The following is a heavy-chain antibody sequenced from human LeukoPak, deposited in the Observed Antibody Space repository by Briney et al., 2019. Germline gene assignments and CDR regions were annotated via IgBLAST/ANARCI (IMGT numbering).Heavy chain of an antibody. V-gene: IGHV1-8*01. Sequence: GASVKVSCKASGYTFTSYDINWVRQATGQGLEWMGWMNPNSGNTGYAQKFQGRVTMTRNTSISTAYMELSSLRSEDTAVYYCARGLGELWLPVPTRPYGMDVWGQGTTVTVPS. CDR3: ARGLGELWLPVPTRPYGMDV. J-gene: IGHJ6*02. D-gene: IGHD5-18*01. CDR1: GYTFTSYD. CDR2: MNPNSGNT.